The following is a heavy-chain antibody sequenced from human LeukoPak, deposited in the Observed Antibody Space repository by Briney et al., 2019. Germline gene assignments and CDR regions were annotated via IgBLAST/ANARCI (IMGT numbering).Heavy chain of an antibody. Sequence: ASVKVSCKTSGYTFTSYGISWVRQAPGQGLEWMGWISGYNGNTNYAQKLQGRVTMTTDTSTSTAYMELRSLRSDDTAVYYCARDLKRGYSSGRYSWGTGSSNDYWGQGTLVTVSS. CDR3: ARDLKRGYSSGRYSWGTGSSNDY. V-gene: IGHV1-18*01. CDR1: GYTFTSYG. CDR2: ISGYNGNT. J-gene: IGHJ4*02. D-gene: IGHD6-19*01.